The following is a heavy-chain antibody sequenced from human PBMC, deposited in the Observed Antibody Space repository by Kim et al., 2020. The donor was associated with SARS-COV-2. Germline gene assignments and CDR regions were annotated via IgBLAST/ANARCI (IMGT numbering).Heavy chain of an antibody. CDR3: ATVGDYVGED. CDR2: IYYSGNT. J-gene: IGHJ4*02. Sequence: SETLSLTCSVSGDSIRNYYWSWIRQPPGKGLEWLGYIYYSGNTNYNPSLKSRIRISLDTSKSQYYLKLSSVTAADTAVDYCATVGDYVGEDWGQRILFAVSS. D-gene: IGHD4-17*01. V-gene: IGHV4-59*08. CDR1: GDSIRNYY.